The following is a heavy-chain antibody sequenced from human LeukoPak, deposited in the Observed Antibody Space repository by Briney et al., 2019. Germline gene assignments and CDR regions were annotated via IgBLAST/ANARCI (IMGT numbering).Heavy chain of an antibody. CDR1: GYTFTSYY. V-gene: IGHV1-46*01. CDR3: ARVSIFGVVTLDY. J-gene: IGHJ4*02. CDR2: INPSGGST. Sequence: ASVTVSCKASGYTFTSYYMHWVRQAPGRGLEWMGIINPSGGSTSYAQKFQGRVTMTRDMSTSTVYMELSSLRSEDTAVYYCARVSIFGVVTLDYWGQGTLVTVSS. D-gene: IGHD3-3*01.